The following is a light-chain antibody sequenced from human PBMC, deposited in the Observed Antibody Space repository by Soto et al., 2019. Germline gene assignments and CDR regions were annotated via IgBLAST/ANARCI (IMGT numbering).Light chain of an antibody. J-gene: IGKJ1*01. V-gene: IGKV3-20*01. CDR2: GAS. CDR3: QQYGSSPWT. Sequence: EIVVTQSPGTLSLSPGERVTLSCRASQSVSSSYLAWYQQKPGQAPRPLIYGASSRATGIPDRFSGSGSGTDFTLTISRREPEDFAVYYCQQYGSSPWTFGQGTKVDIK. CDR1: QSVSSSY.